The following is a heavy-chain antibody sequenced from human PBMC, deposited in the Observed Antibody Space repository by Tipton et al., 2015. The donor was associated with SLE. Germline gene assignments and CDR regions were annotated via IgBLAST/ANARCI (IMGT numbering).Heavy chain of an antibody. V-gene: IGHV4-34*01. CDR1: GGSFSGYY. CDR2: INHSGST. D-gene: IGHD3-22*01. J-gene: IGHJ3*02. Sequence: TLSLTCAVYGGSFSGYYWSWIRQPPGKGLEWIGEINHSGSTNYNPSLKSRVTISVDTSKNQFSLKLSSVTAADTAVYYCARGYYYDSSGPPAKAFDIWGQGTMVTVSS. CDR3: ARGYYYDSSGPPAKAFDI.